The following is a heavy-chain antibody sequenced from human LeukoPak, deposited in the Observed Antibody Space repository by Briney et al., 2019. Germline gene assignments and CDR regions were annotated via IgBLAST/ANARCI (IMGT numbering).Heavy chain of an antibody. V-gene: IGHV1-2*02. CDR2: INPNSGDT. Sequence: GASVKVSRKASGYTFTGYYMHWVRQAPGQGLEWMGWINPNSGDTKYAQKFQGRVTMTRDTSISTAYMELSRLTSDDTAVYYCATQRGSYLWGTDFDYWGQGTLVTVSS. CDR1: GYTFTGYY. J-gene: IGHJ4*02. CDR3: ATQRGSYLWGTDFDY. D-gene: IGHD3-16*01.